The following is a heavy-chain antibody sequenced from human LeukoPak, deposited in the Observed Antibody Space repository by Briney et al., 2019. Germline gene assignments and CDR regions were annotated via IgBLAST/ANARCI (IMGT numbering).Heavy chain of an antibody. J-gene: IGHJ4*02. CDR3: AKSRRYFDWSGDY. D-gene: IGHD3-9*01. V-gene: IGHV3-23*01. CDR1: GFTVSSNY. CDR2: ISGSGGST. Sequence: GGSLRLSCAASGFTVSSNYMSWVRQAPGKGLEWVSAISGSGGSTYYADSVKGRFTISRDNSKNTLYLQMNSLRAEDTAVYYCAKSRRYFDWSGDYWGQGTLVTVSS.